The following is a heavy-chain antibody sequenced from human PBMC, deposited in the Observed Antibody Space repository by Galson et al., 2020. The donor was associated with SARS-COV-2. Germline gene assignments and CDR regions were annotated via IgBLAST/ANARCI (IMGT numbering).Heavy chain of an antibody. CDR3: ARQGVNMIVLVTVPGWYFDL. Sequence: SETLSLTCTVSGYSVSTTNYWGRVRQPPGRGLEWIGSVYPSGTTYYNPSLKRRVTISVDTSKNQFSLRLDSVTAADTALYYCARQGVNMIVLVTVPGWYFDLWGRGTLVTVSS. CDR2: VYPSGTT. CDR1: GYSVSTTNY. D-gene: IGHD3-22*01. J-gene: IGHJ2*01. V-gene: IGHV4-38-2*02.